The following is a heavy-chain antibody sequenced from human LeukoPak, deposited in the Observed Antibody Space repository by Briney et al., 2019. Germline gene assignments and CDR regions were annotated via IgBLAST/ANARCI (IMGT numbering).Heavy chain of an antibody. V-gene: IGHV3-74*01. J-gene: IGHJ6*02. Sequence: GGSLRLSCAASGLTFSVYWMHCVRHAPGKGLVWVSRINSDGSTTTYAHSVKGRFTISRDNAKNTLYLQMDSLRADDSAVFYCARGGLRAAVDVWGPGTRVTVSS. CDR2: INSDGSTT. CDR1: GLTFSVYW. CDR3: ARGGLRAAVDV. D-gene: IGHD6-25*01.